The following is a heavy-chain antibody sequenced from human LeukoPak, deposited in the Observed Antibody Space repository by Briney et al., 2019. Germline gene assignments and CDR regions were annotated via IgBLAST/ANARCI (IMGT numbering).Heavy chain of an antibody. Sequence: GASVKVSCTASGYTFSNYGISWVRQAPGQGLEWLGWISAYNGDTNYPQKLQGRVTMTTDTSTSTAYMELRSLTSDDTAVYYCARDPDGAHDFDYWGQGTLVTVSS. CDR2: ISAYNGDT. V-gene: IGHV1-18*01. D-gene: IGHD4-17*01. CDR1: GYTFSNYG. J-gene: IGHJ4*02. CDR3: ARDPDGAHDFDY.